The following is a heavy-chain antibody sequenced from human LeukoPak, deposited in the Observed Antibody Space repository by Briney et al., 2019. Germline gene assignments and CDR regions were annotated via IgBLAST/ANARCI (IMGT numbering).Heavy chain of an antibody. CDR2: VLHSGAT. J-gene: IGHJ4*02. CDR3: ARRIVGVIDAFDY. D-gene: IGHD1-26*01. CDR1: GGSISSPISY. V-gene: IGHV4-39*01. Sequence: PSETLSLTCTVSGGSISSPISYWCWIRQPPGKGLEWIATVLHSGATFYSPSLEGRLTISIDTSTNQFSLKMTSMTAADTAVYYCARRIVGVIDAFDYWGQGALVTVSS.